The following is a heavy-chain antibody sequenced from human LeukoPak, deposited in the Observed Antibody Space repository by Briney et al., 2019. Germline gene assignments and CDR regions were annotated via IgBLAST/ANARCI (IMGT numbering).Heavy chain of an antibody. Sequence: DSVKVSCKVSGYTLTELSMHWVRQAPGKGLEWMGGFDPEDGETIYAQKFQGRVTMTEDTSTDTAYMELSSLRSEDTAVYYCATAVSYYDYVWGSYRHPNPYFDYWGQGTLVTVSS. CDR3: ATAVSYYDYVWGSYRHPNPYFDY. J-gene: IGHJ4*02. CDR2: FDPEDGET. CDR1: GYTLTELS. V-gene: IGHV1-24*01. D-gene: IGHD3-16*02.